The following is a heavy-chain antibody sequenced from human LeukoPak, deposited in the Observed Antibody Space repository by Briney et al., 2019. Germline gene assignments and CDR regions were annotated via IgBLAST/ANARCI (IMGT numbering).Heavy chain of an antibody. Sequence: GASVKVSCKASGYTFTSYGIRWVRQAPGQGLEWMGWISAYNGNTNYAQKLQGRVTMTTDTSASTAYMELRSLRSDDTAVYYCARVVPAAVFDYWGQGTLVTVSS. CDR3: ARVVPAAVFDY. J-gene: IGHJ4*02. V-gene: IGHV1-18*04. CDR2: ISAYNGNT. CDR1: GYTFTSYG. D-gene: IGHD2-2*01.